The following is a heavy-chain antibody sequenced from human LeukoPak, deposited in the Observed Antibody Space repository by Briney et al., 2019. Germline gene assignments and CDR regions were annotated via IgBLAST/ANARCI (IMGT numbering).Heavy chain of an antibody. CDR2: ISYDGSNK. V-gene: IGHV3-30-3*01. J-gene: IGHJ4*02. Sequence: GGSLRLSCAASGFTFSSYSMLWVRQAPAKGLEWVAVISYDGSNKYYADSVKGRFTISRDNSKNTLYLQMNSLRAEDTAVYYCARERCSGGSCYYFDYWGQGTLVTVSS. CDR3: ARERCSGGSCYYFDY. D-gene: IGHD2-15*01. CDR1: GFTFSSYS.